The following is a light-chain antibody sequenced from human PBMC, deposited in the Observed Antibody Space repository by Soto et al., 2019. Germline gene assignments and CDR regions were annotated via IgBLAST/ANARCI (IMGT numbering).Light chain of an antibody. V-gene: IGLV3-21*02. CDR3: QVWVGPSERI. Sequence: SYVLTQPPSVSVAPGQTATITCGGDNIGSKIVHWYQHIPGQAPVLVVHDDDDRPSGIPERFSGSNSGQTATLTISRVEAGDEADYYCQVWVGPSERIFGGGTKLTVL. CDR2: DDD. CDR1: NIGSKI. J-gene: IGLJ2*01.